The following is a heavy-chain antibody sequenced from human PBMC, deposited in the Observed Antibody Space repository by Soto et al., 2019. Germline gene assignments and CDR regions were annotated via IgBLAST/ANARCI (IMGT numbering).Heavy chain of an antibody. D-gene: IGHD3-22*01. Sequence: HPGGSLRLSCAASGFTFTNFAMSWVRQAPGKGLEWVSSISGNGALTYYADSVKGRFTISRDNFNLQMNSLRAEDTAVYYCAKGTGYYDSGAYDYWGQGTLVTVSS. CDR2: ISGNGALT. J-gene: IGHJ4*01. CDR3: AKGTGYYDSGAYDY. V-gene: IGHV3-23*01. CDR1: GFTFTNFA.